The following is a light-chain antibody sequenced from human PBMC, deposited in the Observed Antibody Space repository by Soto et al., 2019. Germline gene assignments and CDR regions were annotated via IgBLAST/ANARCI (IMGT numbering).Light chain of an antibody. J-gene: IGKJ2*01. CDR2: GAS. CDR1: PSVTNF. Sequence: PGERATLSCRASPSVTNFLAWYQQKPGQAPRLLIYGASNRATGIPDRFSGSGSGTDFTLTINDLQPEDVATYFCLQDYDFPYTFGQGTKVDIK. CDR3: LQDYDFPYT. V-gene: IGKV3D-7*01.